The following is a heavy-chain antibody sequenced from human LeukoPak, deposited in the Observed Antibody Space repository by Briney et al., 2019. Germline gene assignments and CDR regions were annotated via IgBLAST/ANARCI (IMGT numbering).Heavy chain of an antibody. D-gene: IGHD3-22*01. J-gene: IGHJ4*02. CDR3: AKASAMIVVVSKHSDY. V-gene: IGHV3-23*01. Sequence: GGSLRLSCAASGFTFSSYGMSWVRQAPGKELEWVSAISGSGGSTYYADSVKGRFTISRDNSKNTLYLQMNSLRAEDTAVYYCAKASAMIVVVSKHSDYWGQGTLVTVSS. CDR1: GFTFSSYG. CDR2: ISGSGGST.